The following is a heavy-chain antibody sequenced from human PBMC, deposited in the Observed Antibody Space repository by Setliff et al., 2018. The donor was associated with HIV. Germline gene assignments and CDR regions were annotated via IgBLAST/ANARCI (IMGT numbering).Heavy chain of an antibody. Sequence: GASVKVSCKPSGYTFSSYGITWVRQAPGQGLEWMGWISPYNGNTIYAEKFQGRVTLTTDTSTNTAYMEMRTLRSDDTAVYYCVRGVTRDISGYYRDEYFQHWGQGTPVTVSS. CDR3: VRGVTRDISGYYRDEYFQH. D-gene: IGHD3-22*01. V-gene: IGHV1-18*01. CDR2: ISPYNGNT. CDR1: GYTFSSYG. J-gene: IGHJ1*01.